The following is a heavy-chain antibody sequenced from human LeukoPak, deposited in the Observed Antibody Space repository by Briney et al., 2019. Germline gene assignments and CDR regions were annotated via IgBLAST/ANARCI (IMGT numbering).Heavy chain of an antibody. CDR2: INHSGST. J-gene: IGHJ6*02. CDR1: GGSFSGYY. CDR3: ARSRNRPYYYYGMDV. Sequence: SETLSLTCAVYGGSFSGYYWSWIRQPPGKGLEWIGEINHSGSTNYNPSLKSRVTISVDTSKNQFSLKLSPVTAADTAVYYCARSRNRPYYYYGMDVWGQGTTVTVSS. V-gene: IGHV4-34*01.